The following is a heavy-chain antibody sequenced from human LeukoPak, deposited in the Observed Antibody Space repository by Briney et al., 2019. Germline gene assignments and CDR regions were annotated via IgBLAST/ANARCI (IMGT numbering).Heavy chain of an antibody. D-gene: IGHD3-16*01. J-gene: IGHJ4*02. V-gene: IGHV3-30-3*01. Sequence: GGSLRLSCAASGFTFSSYAMHWVRQAPGKGLEWVAVISYDGSNKYYADSVKGRFIISRDNSKNTLYLQMNSLRAEDTAVYYCARETGGGNFDYWGQGTLVTVSS. CDR1: GFTFSSYA. CDR2: ISYDGSNK. CDR3: ARETGGGNFDY.